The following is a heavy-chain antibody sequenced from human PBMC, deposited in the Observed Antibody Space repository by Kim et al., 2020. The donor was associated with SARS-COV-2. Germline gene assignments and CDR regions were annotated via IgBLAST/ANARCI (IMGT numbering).Heavy chain of an antibody. Sequence: SETLSLTCAVYGGSFSGYYWSWIRQPPGKGLEWIGEINHSGSTNYNPSLKSRVTISVDTSKNQFSLKLSSVTAADTAVYYCARAPYGSGSYYSLVYFDYWGQGTLVTVSS. J-gene: IGHJ4*02. CDR3: ARAPYGSGSYYSLVYFDY. V-gene: IGHV4-34*01. D-gene: IGHD3-10*01. CDR1: GGSFSGYY. CDR2: INHSGST.